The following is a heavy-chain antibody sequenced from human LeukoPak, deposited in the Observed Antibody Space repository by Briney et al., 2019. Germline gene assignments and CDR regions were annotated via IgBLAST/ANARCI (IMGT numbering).Heavy chain of an antibody. D-gene: IGHD3-22*01. J-gene: IGHJ3*02. CDR2: ISAYNGNT. CDR3: ARDPLYYYDSSGYYGHGAFDI. CDR1: GYTFTSYG. V-gene: IGHV1-18*01. Sequence: ASVKVSCKASGYTFTSYGICWVRQAPGQGLEWMRWISAYNGNTNYAQKLQGRVTMTTDTSTSTAYMELRSLRSDDTAVYYCARDPLYYYDSSGYYGHGAFDIWGQGTMVTVSS.